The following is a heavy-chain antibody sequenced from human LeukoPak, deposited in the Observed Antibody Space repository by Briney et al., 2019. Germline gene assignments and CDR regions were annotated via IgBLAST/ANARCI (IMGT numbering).Heavy chain of an antibody. CDR3: ARDGTARHAFDI. CDR1: GGSISSYY. D-gene: IGHD2-21*02. V-gene: IGHV4-59*12. J-gene: IGHJ3*02. Sequence: SETLSLTCTVSGGSISSYYWSWIRQPPGKGLEWIGYIYYSGSTNYNPSLKSRVTISVDKSKNQFSLKLSSVTAADTAVYYCARDGTARHAFDIWGQGTMVTVSS. CDR2: IYYSGST.